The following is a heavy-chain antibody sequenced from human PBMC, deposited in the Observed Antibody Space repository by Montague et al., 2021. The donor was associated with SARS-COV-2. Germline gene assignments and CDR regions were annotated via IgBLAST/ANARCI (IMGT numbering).Heavy chain of an antibody. Sequence: SETLSLTCTVSGGSISSYYWSWIRQPPGKGLEWIGYIYSSGSTNYNPSLKSRVTISVDTSKNQFSLKLSSVTAADAAVYYCARDPRKYDFWSGVCDALDIWGQGTMVTVSS. D-gene: IGHD3-3*01. CDR2: IYSSGST. J-gene: IGHJ3*02. V-gene: IGHV4-59*01. CDR1: GGSISSYY. CDR3: ARDPRKYDFWSGVCDALDI.